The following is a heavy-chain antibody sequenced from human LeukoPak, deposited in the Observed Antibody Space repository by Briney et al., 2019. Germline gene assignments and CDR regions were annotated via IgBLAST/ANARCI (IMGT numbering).Heavy chain of an antibody. CDR3: AKGTTDTAMIEYYFDY. J-gene: IGHJ4*02. D-gene: IGHD5-18*01. Sequence: GGSLRLSCAASGFTFDDYAMHWVRQAPGKGLEWVSGISWNSGSIGYADSVKGRFTISRDNAKNSLYLQMNSLRAEDMALYYCAKGTTDTAMIEYYFDYWGQGTLVTVSS. CDR1: GFTFDDYA. CDR2: ISWNSGSI. V-gene: IGHV3-9*03.